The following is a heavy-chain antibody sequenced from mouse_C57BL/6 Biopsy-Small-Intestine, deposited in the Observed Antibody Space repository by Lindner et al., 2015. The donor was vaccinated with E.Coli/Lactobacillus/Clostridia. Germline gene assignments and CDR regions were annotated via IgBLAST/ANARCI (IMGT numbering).Heavy chain of an antibody. CDR2: IDPENGDT. CDR3: TTPHPYAMDY. Sequence: VQLQESGAELVRPGASVKLSCTASGFNIKDDYMHWVKQRPEQGLEWIGWIDPENGDTEYASKFQGKATITADTSSNTAYLQLSSLTSEDTAVYYCTTPHPYAMDYWGQGTSVTVPS. D-gene: IGHD6-1*01. V-gene: IGHV14-4*01. J-gene: IGHJ4*01. CDR1: GFNIKDDY.